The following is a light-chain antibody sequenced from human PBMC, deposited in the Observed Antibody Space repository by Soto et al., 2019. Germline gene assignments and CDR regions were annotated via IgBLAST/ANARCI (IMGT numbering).Light chain of an antibody. CDR1: QSVSSN. Sequence: EIVMTQSPATLSVSPGERATLSCRASQSVSSNLAWYQQRPGQAPRVLIYGASTRAAGIPARFSGSGSGTEFTLTISSLQSEDVAVYYCQKYDNWPRTFGQGTKVDI. CDR3: QKYDNWPRT. CDR2: GAS. V-gene: IGKV3-15*01. J-gene: IGKJ1*01.